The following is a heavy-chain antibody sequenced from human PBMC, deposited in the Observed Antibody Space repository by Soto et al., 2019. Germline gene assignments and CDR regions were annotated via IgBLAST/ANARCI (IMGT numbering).Heavy chain of an antibody. D-gene: IGHD3-9*01. V-gene: IGHV4-34*01. J-gene: IGHJ5*02. CDR3: ARTGLRYFDWLLYNNWFDP. Sequence: SETLSPTCAVYGGSFSGYYWSWIRQPPGKGLEWIGEINHSGSTNYNPSLKSRVTISVDTSKNQFSLKLSSVTAADTAVYYCARTGLRYFDWLLYNNWFDPWGQGTLVTVSS. CDR2: INHSGST. CDR1: GGSFSGYY.